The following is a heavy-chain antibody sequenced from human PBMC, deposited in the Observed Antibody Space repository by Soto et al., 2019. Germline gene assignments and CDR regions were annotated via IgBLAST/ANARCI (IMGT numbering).Heavy chain of an antibody. J-gene: IGHJ4*02. V-gene: IGHV4-59*01. CDR1: SGSFSSYY. CDR3: ASSYILTGYSDY. CDR2: IYYSGST. Sequence: SETLSLTCAVHSGSFSSYYWSWIRQPPGKGLEWIGYIYYSGSTNYNPSLKSRVTISVDTSKNQFSLKLSSVTAADTAVYYCASSYILTGYSDYWGQETLVTVSS. D-gene: IGHD3-9*01.